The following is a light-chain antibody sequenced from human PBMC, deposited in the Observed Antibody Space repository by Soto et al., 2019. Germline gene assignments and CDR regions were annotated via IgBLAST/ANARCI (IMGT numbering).Light chain of an antibody. Sequence: EILLTQSPGTLSLSPGERATLSCRASQSVSSSYLAWYQQKPGQAPRLLMSGASNRATGIPDGFTGSGSGTEFTLTISSLQSEDFAVYYCQQYNNWPFITFGQGTRLEIK. CDR2: GAS. V-gene: IGKV3D-7*01. CDR1: QSVSSSY. CDR3: QQYNNWPFIT. J-gene: IGKJ5*01.